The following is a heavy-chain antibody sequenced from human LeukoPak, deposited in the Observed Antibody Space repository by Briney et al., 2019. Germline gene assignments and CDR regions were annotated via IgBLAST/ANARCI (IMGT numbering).Heavy chain of an antibody. CDR3: ARSASGSYYPAYFDF. CDR1: GGSISSYY. J-gene: IGHJ4*02. Sequence: PSETLSLTCTVSGGSISSYYWTWIRQPAGKGLEWIGRIYSSGSTGYNPSLKSRATMSVDTSKNQFSLKLRSVTAADTAVYYCARSASGSYYPAYFDFWGQGTLVTVSS. V-gene: IGHV4-4*07. D-gene: IGHD3-10*01. CDR2: IYSSGST.